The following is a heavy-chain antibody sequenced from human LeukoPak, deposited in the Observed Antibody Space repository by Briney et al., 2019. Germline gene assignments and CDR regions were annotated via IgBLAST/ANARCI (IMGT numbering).Heavy chain of an antibody. CDR3: ARYDCTSTSCLSYFDL. V-gene: IGHV5-51*01. CDR2: IYPGDSDT. Sequence: HGESLKISCKGSGYSFTSYWIGWVRQMPGKGLEWMGMIYPGDSDTRYSPSFQGQVTISADKSISTAYLQWSSLKASDTAMYYCARYDCTSTSCLSYFDLWGRGALVTVSS. J-gene: IGHJ2*01. CDR1: GYSFTSYW. D-gene: IGHD2-2*01.